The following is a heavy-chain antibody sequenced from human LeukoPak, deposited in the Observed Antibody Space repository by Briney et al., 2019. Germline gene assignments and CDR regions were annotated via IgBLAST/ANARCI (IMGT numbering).Heavy chain of an antibody. Sequence: SETLSLTCTVSGGSISSSNFYWGWIRQPPGKGLEWIGSIYYSGSTYYNPSLKSRVSISVDTSKNQFSLKLSSVTAADTAVYYCARGRRAGTVAATRGTFDYWGQGTLVTVSS. V-gene: IGHV4-39*07. CDR1: GGSISSSNFY. CDR2: IYYSGST. D-gene: IGHD2-15*01. J-gene: IGHJ4*02. CDR3: ARGRRAGTVAATRGTFDY.